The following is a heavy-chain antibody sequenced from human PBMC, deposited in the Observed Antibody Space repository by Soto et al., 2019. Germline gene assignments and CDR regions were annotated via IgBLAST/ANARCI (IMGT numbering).Heavy chain of an antibody. CDR2: INPSGGST. V-gene: IGHV1-46*03. J-gene: IGHJ4*02. D-gene: IGHD6-13*01. CDR1: GYTFTSYY. CDR3: ARGGPQQLNFYYFDY. Sequence: GXSVKVSFNASGYTFTSYYMHWVRHSPGQGLEWMGIINPSGGSTSYAQKFQGRVTMTRDTSTSTVYMELSSLRSQDTAVYYCARGGPQQLNFYYFDYWGQGTLVTVSS.